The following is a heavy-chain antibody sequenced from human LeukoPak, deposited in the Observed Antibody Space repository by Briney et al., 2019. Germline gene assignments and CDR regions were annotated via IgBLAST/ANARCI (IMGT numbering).Heavy chain of an antibody. CDR1: GGSISSYY. V-gene: IGHV4-4*07. D-gene: IGHD3-22*01. CDR2: IYTSGST. Sequence: PSETLSLTCTVSGGSISSYYWSWIRQPAGKGLEWIGSIYTSGSTNYNPSLKSRVTMSVDTSKNQFSLKLSSVTAADTALYHCARLEWDDSSGYYPDYWGQGTLVTVSS. J-gene: IGHJ4*02. CDR3: ARLEWDDSSGYYPDY.